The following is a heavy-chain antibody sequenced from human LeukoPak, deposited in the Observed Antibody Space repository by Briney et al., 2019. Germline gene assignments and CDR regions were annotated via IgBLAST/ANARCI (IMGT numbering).Heavy chain of an antibody. J-gene: IGHJ4*02. CDR1: GFTFSGSA. CDR2: IRSKANSYAT. Sequence: PGGSLRLSCAASGFTFSGSAMHWVRQASGKGLEWVGRIRSKANSYATAYAASVKGRFTISRDDSKNTAYLQMNSLKTEDTAVYYCTRSSSRGFLDYWGQGTLVTVSS. CDR3: TRSSSRGFLDY. D-gene: IGHD6-13*01. V-gene: IGHV3-73*01.